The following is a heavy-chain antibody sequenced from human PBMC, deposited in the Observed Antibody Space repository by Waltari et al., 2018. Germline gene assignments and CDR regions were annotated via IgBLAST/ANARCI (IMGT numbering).Heavy chain of an antibody. Sequence: EVQLLESGGGLVQPGGSLRLSCTASGFTFSTYAMSGVRQGPGKGLEWVSAIRGSGGGNTYYADSVKGRFTISRDNSKNTLYLEMNSLRAEDTAVYYCALGYSSGDWGQGALVTVSS. CDR2: IRGSGGGNT. CDR3: ALGYSSGD. V-gene: IGHV3-23*01. J-gene: IGHJ4*02. D-gene: IGHD6-19*01. CDR1: GFTFSTYA.